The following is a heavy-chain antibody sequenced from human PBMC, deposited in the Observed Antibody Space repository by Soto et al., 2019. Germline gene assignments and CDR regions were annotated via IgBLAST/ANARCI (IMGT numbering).Heavy chain of an antibody. CDR3: ARDHDGDYWWFDP. V-gene: IGHV3-7*05. CDR1: GFTFSSYW. CDR2: IKQDGSEK. J-gene: IGHJ5*02. Sequence: EVQLVESGGGLVQPGGSLRLSCAASGFTFSSYWMSWVRQAPGKGLEWVANIKQDGSEKYYVDSVKGRFTISRDNAKNSLYLQMNSLRAEDTAVYYCARDHDGDYWWFDPWGQGTLVTVSS. D-gene: IGHD4-17*01.